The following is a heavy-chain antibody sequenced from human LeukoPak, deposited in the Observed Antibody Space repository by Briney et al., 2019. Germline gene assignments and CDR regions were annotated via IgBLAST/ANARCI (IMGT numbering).Heavy chain of an antibody. J-gene: IGHJ5*02. Sequence: ASVKVSCKASGYTFTGYYMHWVRQAPGRGLEWMGWINPNSGGTNYAQKFQGRVTMTRDTSISTAYMELSRLRSDDTAVYYCARGRGYIGYLDPWGQGTLVTVSS. D-gene: IGHD5-12*01. CDR3: ARGRGYIGYLDP. CDR1: GYTFTGYY. CDR2: INPNSGGT. V-gene: IGHV1-2*02.